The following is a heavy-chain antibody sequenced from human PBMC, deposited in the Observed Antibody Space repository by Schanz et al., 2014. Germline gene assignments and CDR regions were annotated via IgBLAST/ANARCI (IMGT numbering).Heavy chain of an antibody. V-gene: IGHV1-3*04. CDR2: INTGSGDT. CDR3: ARDAADFYDILTEEDY. D-gene: IGHD3-9*01. Sequence: QVQLVQSGAEVKKPGASVKVSCKASGYTFSSHGIHWLRQAPGQSLEWMGWINTGSGDTKYSQNFQGRVTITRDTSASTAYMELRSLRSDDTAVYYCARDAADFYDILTEEDYWGQGTLVTVSS. J-gene: IGHJ4*02. CDR1: GYTFSSHG.